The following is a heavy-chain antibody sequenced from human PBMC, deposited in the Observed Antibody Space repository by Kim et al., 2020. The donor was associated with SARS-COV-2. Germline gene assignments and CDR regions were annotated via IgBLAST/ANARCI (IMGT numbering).Heavy chain of an antibody. CDR2: IIPIFGTA. J-gene: IGHJ5*02. V-gene: IGHV1-69*13. D-gene: IGHD2-15*01. CDR3: ARGPPKHCSGGSCYSWFDP. Sequence: SVKVSCKASGGTFSSYAISWVRQAPGQGLEWMGGIIPIFGTANYAQKFQGRVTITADESTSTAYMELSSLRSEDTAVYYCARGPPKHCSGGSCYSWFDPCGKGTLVTVSS. CDR1: GGTFSSYA.